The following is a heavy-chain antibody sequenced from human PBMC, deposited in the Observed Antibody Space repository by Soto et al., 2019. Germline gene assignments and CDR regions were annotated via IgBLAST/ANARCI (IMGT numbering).Heavy chain of an antibody. CDR2: IGVYNGKT. J-gene: IGHJ6*02. Sequence: QEQLVQSVGEVKKPGASVRVSCKASGYTFTKYGITWVRQAPGQGLEWMGWIGVYNGKTNYARKLQGRVIMTADTSAITAYMELMSLRSDATAVYYCSRARYCTSPSCYNNYYYGLDIWGQGTTVSVSS. D-gene: IGHD2-2*02. CDR3: SRARYCTSPSCYNNYYYGLDI. CDR1: GYTFTKYG. V-gene: IGHV1-18*04.